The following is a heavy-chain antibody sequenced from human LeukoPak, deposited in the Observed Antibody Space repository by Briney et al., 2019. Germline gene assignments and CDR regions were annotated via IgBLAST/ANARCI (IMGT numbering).Heavy chain of an antibody. Sequence: SETLSLTCTVSGGSMSSSSYYWGWIRQPPGKGLEWIGSIYYSGTTYYNPSLKSRVTISVDTSKNQFSLKLSSVTAADTAVYYCATTTIRLGYWGQGTLVTASS. V-gene: IGHV4-39*07. D-gene: IGHD1-26*01. CDR2: IYYSGTT. J-gene: IGHJ4*02. CDR3: ATTTIRLGY. CDR1: GGSMSSSSYY.